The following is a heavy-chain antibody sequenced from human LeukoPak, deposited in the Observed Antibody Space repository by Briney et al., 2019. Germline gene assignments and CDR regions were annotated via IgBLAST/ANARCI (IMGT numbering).Heavy chain of an antibody. Sequence: WWVRQAPGKGLEWVSGVSGSGGTTYYADSVKGRFTIFRDNSKNTLYLQMNSLRAEDTAVYYCAKASLAAAGTRFDPWGQGTLVTVSS. CDR3: AKASLAAAGTRFDP. J-gene: IGHJ5*02. V-gene: IGHV3-23*01. D-gene: IGHD6-13*01. CDR2: VSGSGGTT.